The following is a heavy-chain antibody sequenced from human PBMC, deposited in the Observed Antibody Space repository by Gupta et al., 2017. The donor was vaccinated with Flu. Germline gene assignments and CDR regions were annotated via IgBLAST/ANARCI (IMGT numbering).Heavy chain of an antibody. D-gene: IGHD6-6*01. CDR3: ARSSLPDF. Sequence: QVQLQESGPGLVKPSGTLSLPCAVSRGSVSSDTWWSWVRQPPGKGLEWIGEIYHSGSTNYNPSLTSRVTISLDKSKNQCSLKLASVTAADTAVYYCARSSLPDFWGQGTLVTVS. J-gene: IGHJ4*02. V-gene: IGHV4-4*02. CDR2: IYHSGST. CDR1: RGSVSSDTW.